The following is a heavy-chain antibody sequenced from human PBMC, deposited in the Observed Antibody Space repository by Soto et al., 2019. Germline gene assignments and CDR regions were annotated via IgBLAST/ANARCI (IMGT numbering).Heavy chain of an antibody. V-gene: IGHV3-74*01. CDR3: ARDPVHGSGSCDY. CDR1: GFTFSSYW. D-gene: IGHD3-10*01. CDR2: IKPDGSGA. J-gene: IGHJ4*02. Sequence: EVQLVESGGGLVQPGGSLRLSCAASGFTFSSYWMHWFRQTPGRGLVWVSRIKPDGSGANYADSVKGRFTLSRDNAKNTLDLQMNSLRAEDTALYYCARDPVHGSGSCDYWGQGTLVTVSS.